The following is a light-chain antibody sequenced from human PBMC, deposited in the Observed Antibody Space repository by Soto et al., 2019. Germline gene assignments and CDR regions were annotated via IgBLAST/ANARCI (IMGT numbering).Light chain of an antibody. V-gene: IGKV1-5*01. CDR1: QSIDTW. Sequence: DIQMTQSPSTLSAYVGDRVSITCRASQSIDTWLAWYQQKPGKVPSLLIFDASILESGVPSRFSGSGSGTEFTLTISSLQPDDFATYYCQQYNRASWTFGQGTRVEI. J-gene: IGKJ1*01. CDR3: QQYNRASWT. CDR2: DAS.